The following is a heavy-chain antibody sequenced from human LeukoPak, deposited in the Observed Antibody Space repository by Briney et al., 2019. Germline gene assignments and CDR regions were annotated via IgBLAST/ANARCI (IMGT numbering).Heavy chain of an antibody. CDR3: ARLLGGGVRRDDY. CDR1: GGSISSGGYY. V-gene: IGHV4-31*03. D-gene: IGHD2-8*02. Sequence: SQTLSLTCTVSGGSISSGGYYWSWIRQHPGKGLEWIGYIYYSGSTYYNPSLKSRVTISVDTSKNQFSLELSSVTAADTAVYYCARLLGGGVRRDDYWGQGTLVTVSS. CDR2: IYYSGST. J-gene: IGHJ4*02.